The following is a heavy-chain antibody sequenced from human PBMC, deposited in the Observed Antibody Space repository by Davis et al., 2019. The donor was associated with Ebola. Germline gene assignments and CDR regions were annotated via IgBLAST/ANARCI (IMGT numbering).Heavy chain of an antibody. CDR2: IIPILDSA. D-gene: IGHD5-12*01. CDR1: AGTLSSYA. J-gene: IGHJ5*02. Sequence: AASVKVSCKASAGTLSSYAISWVRQAPGQGLEWMGGIIPILDSANYAQKFQGRATITADESTSTAYMELRSLRSDDTAVYYCASSQWLRAYNWFDPWGQGTLVTVSS. CDR3: ASSQWLRAYNWFDP. V-gene: IGHV1-69*13.